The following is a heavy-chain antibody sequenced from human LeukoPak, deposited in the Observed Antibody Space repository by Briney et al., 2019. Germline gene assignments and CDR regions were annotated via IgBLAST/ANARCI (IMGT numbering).Heavy chain of an antibody. J-gene: IGHJ4*02. CDR3: AKESSWGSFDY. D-gene: IGHD6-13*01. CDR2: ISWNSGSI. CDR1: GFTFDDYA. V-gene: IGHV3-9*03. Sequence: GGSLRLSCAASGFTFDDYAMHWVRQAPGKGLVWVSGISWNSGSIGYADSVKGRFTISRDNAKNSLYLQMNSLRAEDMALYYCAKESSWGSFDYWGQGTLVTVSS.